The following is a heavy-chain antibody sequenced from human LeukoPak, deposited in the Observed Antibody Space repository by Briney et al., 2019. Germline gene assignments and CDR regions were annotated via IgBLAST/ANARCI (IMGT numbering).Heavy chain of an antibody. CDR2: IKSDGGT. CDR1: GFTFSRYW. V-gene: IGHV3-74*01. CDR3: ARAPSEIGGYYPEYFRH. J-gene: IGHJ1*01. D-gene: IGHD2-21*02. Sequence: GGSLRLSCAASGFTFSRYWMHWVRQAPGKGLVWVSRIKSDGGTNYADSVKGRFTISRDNAKNTVSLQMNSLRAEDTGVYYCARAPSEIGGYYPEYFRHWGQGARVTVSS.